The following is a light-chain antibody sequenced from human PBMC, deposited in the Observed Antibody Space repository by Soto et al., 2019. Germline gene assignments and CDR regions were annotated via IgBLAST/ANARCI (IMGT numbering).Light chain of an antibody. J-gene: IGKJ2*01. V-gene: IGKV3-20*01. CDR3: QQYGTSALYT. Sequence: EIVLTQSPGTLSLSPGERATLSCRASQTVSSAYLAWYQQKPGQPPRLLIYAASNRATGIPDRFSGSGSGTDFTLTISRLEPGDFAVYYCQQYGTSALYTFGQGTKLEIK. CDR2: AAS. CDR1: QTVSSAY.